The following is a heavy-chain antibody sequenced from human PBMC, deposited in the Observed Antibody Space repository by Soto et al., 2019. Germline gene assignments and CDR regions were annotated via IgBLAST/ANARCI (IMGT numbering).Heavy chain of an antibody. J-gene: IGHJ4*02. V-gene: IGHV3-30*18. D-gene: IGHD5-12*01. CDR2: ISYDGSNK. Sequence: QVQLVESGGGVVQPGRSLRLSCAASGFTFSSYGVHWVRQALGKGLEWVAVISYDGSNKFYADSVKGRFTISRDNSKNTLYLQMNSLRAEDTAVYYCAKDLDYPYYFDYWGQGTLVTVSS. CDR1: GFTFSSYG. CDR3: AKDLDYPYYFDY.